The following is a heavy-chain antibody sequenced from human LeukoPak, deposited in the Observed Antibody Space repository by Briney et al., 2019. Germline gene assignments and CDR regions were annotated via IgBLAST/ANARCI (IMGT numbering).Heavy chain of an antibody. V-gene: IGHV3-66*01. CDR3: ESDLLWFGQWPV. J-gene: IGHJ4*02. CDR1: CFTVSSTY. CDR2: IYSGGRT. D-gene: IGHD3-10*01. Sequence: GGSLRPSCAASCFTVSSTYMSWARQAPGKGLEWVSVIYSGGRTYYADSVKGRFTISRDNSKNTLYLQMNSLRAEDTGVYYCESDLLWFGQWPVGAQGTLVTVSS.